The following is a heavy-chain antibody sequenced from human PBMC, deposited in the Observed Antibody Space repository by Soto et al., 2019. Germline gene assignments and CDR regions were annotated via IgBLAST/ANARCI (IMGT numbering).Heavy chain of an antibody. D-gene: IGHD2-15*01. Sequence: SGGPLRHSCKCSGLYFIDHAWNWVSQDQGRGLEWVSYISSRSDTLYYADSVKGRFTISRDNAKNSVYLQVSNLRDEDAAVYYCARDWDIVILSVPIPNYNYGMDFWGPGTKVTVS. V-gene: IGHV3-48*03. CDR3: ARDWDIVILSVPIPNYNYGMDF. J-gene: IGHJ6*02. CDR1: GLYFIDHA. CDR2: ISSRSDTL.